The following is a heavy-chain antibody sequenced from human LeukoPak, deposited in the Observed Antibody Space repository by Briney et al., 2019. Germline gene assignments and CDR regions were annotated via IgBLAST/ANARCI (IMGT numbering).Heavy chain of an antibody. V-gene: IGHV4-34*01. CDR1: GGSFSGYY. Sequence: HPSETLSLTCAVYGGSFSGYYWNWIRQPPGKGLEWIGEINHSGSTNYNPSLKSRVTISVDTSKNQFSLKLSSVTAADTAVYYCARNLPKGRGWYSSSWYRAWFDPWGQGTLVTVSS. J-gene: IGHJ5*02. D-gene: IGHD6-13*01. CDR3: ARNLPKGRGWYSSSWYRAWFDP. CDR2: INHSGST.